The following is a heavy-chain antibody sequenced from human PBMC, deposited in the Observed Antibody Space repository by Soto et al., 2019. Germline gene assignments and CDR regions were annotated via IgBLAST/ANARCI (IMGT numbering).Heavy chain of an antibody. J-gene: IGHJ6*03. V-gene: IGHV3-23*01. CDR3: AKANDGFCIGGSCYQQDEYYYYYYMDV. CDR1: GFTFSSYA. CDR2: ISGSGGST. Sequence: PGGSLRLSCAASGFTFSSYAMSWVRQAPGKGLEWVSAISGSGGSTYYADSVKGRFTISRDNSKNTLYLQMNSLRAEDTAVYYCAKANDGFCIGGSCYQQDEYYYYYYMDVWGKGTTVTVSS. D-gene: IGHD2-15*01.